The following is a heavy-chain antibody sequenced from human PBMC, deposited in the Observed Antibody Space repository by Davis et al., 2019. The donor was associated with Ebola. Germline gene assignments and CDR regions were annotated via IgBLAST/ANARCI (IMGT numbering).Heavy chain of an antibody. Sequence: MPSETLSLTCAVYGGSFSGYYWSWIRQPPGKGLEWIGYIYYSGSTNYNPSLKSRITISVDTSKNQFSLQLSSVTAADTAVYYCARRFDFWSGRGMDVWGQGTTVTVS. CDR2: IYYSGST. D-gene: IGHD3-3*01. CDR1: GGSFSGYY. V-gene: IGHV4-59*08. CDR3: ARRFDFWSGRGMDV. J-gene: IGHJ6*02.